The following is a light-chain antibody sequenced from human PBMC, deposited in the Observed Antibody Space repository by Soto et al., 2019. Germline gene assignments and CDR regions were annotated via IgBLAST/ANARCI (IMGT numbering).Light chain of an antibody. CDR3: QQYATSPRT. J-gene: IGKJ1*01. CDR1: QIVSSRY. Sequence: EIVMTQSPGTLSVNPGERATLSCRASQIVSSRYLAWYQQKPGQAPRLLIYGASSRATGIPDRFSGSGSGTDFTLTISRLEPEDFAVYYCQQYATSPRTFGQGTKVAIK. V-gene: IGKV3-20*01. CDR2: GAS.